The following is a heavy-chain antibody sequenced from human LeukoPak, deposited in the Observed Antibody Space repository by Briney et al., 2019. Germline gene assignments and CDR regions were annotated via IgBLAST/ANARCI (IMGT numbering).Heavy chain of an antibody. CDR2: INDSGST. CDR3: ARRITGTTSDSFDY. D-gene: IGHD1-20*01. CDR1: GGSLSSFY. Sequence: PSETLSLTCAVYGGSLSSFYWSWIRQPPGKGLEWIGEINDSGSTNFNPSLKSRVTISIDTSKNQFSLKLSSVTAADTAVYYCARRITGTTSDSFDYWGQGTLVTVSS. J-gene: IGHJ4*02. V-gene: IGHV4-34*01.